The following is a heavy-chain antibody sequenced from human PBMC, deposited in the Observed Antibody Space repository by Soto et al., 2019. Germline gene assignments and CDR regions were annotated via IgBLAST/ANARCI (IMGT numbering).Heavy chain of an antibody. V-gene: IGHV3-23*01. Sequence: GGSLRLSCAASGFTFSSYGMSWVRQAPGKGLEWVSGISSCGGNTYYADSVKGRFTISRDNSKDTLYLQMNSLRAEDTAVFYCAKVGTAGRYYFDYWGQGTLVTVSS. CDR3: AKVGTAGRYYFDY. D-gene: IGHD1-26*01. CDR1: GFTFSSYG. CDR2: ISSCGGNT. J-gene: IGHJ4*02.